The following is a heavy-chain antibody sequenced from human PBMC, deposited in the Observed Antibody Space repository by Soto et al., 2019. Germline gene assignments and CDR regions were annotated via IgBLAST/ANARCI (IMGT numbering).Heavy chain of an antibody. CDR3: ARSAVPASIELLGNWFDP. J-gene: IGHJ5*02. V-gene: IGHV1-69*01. Sequence: QVQLVQSGAEVKKPGSSVKVSCKASGGTFSSYAISWVRQAPGQGLEWMGGIIPIFGTANYAQKFQGRVTITADESTSTAYMELSSLRSEDTAVYYCARSAVPASIELLGNWFDPWGQGTLVTVSS. CDR2: IIPIFGTA. CDR1: GGTFSSYA. D-gene: IGHD2-2*01.